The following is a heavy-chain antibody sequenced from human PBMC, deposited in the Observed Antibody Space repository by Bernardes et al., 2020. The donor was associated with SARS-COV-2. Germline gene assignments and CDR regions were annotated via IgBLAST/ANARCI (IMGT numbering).Heavy chain of an antibody. V-gene: IGHV3-30*03. CDR3: ARHYTDSGGYEDWYFDL. CDR1: GFTFSSYG. D-gene: IGHD1-26*01. J-gene: IGHJ2*01. Sequence: GGSLRLPCAASGFTFSSYGMHWVRQAPGKGLEWAAVISYDGSNKYYADSVKGRFTISRDNSKNTLYLQMNSLRAEDTAVYYCARHYTDSGGYEDWYFDLWGRGTLVTVSS. CDR2: ISYDGSNK.